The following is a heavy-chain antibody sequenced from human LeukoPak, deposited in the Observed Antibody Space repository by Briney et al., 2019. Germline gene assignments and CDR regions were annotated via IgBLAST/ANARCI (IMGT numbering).Heavy chain of an antibody. J-gene: IGHJ1*01. CDR3: VKDPRGGDWELAEYFQH. CDR2: ISSNGGST. Sequence: GGSLRLSCSASGFTFSSYAMHWVRQAPGKGLEYVSAISSNGGSTYYADSVKGRFTISRDNSKNTLYLQMSSLRAEDTAVYYCVKDPRGGDWELAEYFQHWGQGTLVTVSS. D-gene: IGHD2-21*02. CDR1: GFTFSSYA. V-gene: IGHV3-64D*06.